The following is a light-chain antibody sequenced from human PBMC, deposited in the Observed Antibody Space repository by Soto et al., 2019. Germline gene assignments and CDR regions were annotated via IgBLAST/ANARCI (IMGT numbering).Light chain of an antibody. J-gene: IGKJ2*01. CDR2: DAS. Sequence: DVQMTQSPSTLSASVGARVPITCRASQGISDWLAWYQQKPGQAPELLISDASTLATGVPSRFSGRGSGTEFTLTINSLQTDDFASYFCQEYKTYAFGPGTKVDIK. CDR1: QGISDW. CDR3: QEYKTYA. V-gene: IGKV1-5*01.